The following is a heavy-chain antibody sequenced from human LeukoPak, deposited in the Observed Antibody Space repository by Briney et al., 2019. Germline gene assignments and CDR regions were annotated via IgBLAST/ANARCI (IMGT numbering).Heavy chain of an antibody. CDR1: VGTFNNYV. J-gene: IGHJ6*02. CDR2: ITPIPGTA. D-gene: IGHD3-3*01. V-gene: IGHV1-69*01. CDR3: ARAHYDFWVYYYYYGMDV. Sequence: SVKVSCKASVGTFNNYVISWVRQAPGQGLEWMGGITPIPGTANHAQKFQGRVTITADESTSTAYMELRSLRSEDTAVYYCARAHYDFWVYYYYYGMDVWGQGTTVTVSS.